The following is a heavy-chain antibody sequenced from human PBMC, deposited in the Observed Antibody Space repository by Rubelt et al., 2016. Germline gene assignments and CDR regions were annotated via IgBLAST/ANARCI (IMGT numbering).Heavy chain of an antibody. Sequence: QVQLVQSGAEVKKPGASVKVSCKASGYTFTTYGISWVRQAPGQGLEWMGWISTYNGNTNYAQKLQGRVTMTTDTSTGTVYMELRSLRSDDTAVYYCAKGLREGPYYYGMDVWGQGTTVTVSS. V-gene: IGHV1-18*01. D-gene: IGHD1-26*01. CDR3: AKGLREGPYYYGMDV. CDR2: ISTYNGNT. J-gene: IGHJ6*02. CDR1: GYTFTTYG.